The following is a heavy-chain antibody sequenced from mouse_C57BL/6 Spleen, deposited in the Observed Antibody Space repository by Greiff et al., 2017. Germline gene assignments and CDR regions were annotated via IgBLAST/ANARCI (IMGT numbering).Heavy chain of an antibody. CDR2: IDPSDSET. CDR1: GYTFTSYW. Sequence: QVQLQQPGAELVRPGSSVKLSCKASGYTFTSYWMHWVKQRPIQGLEWIGNIDPSDSETHYNQKFKDKATLTVDKSSSTAYMQLSSLTSEDAAVYDCARGDGTVTDWYFDVWGTGTTVTVSS. V-gene: IGHV1-52*01. CDR3: ARGDGTVTDWYFDV. D-gene: IGHD3-3*01. J-gene: IGHJ1*03.